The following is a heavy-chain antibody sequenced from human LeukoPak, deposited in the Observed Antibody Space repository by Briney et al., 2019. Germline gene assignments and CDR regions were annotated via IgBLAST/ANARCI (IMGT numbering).Heavy chain of an antibody. D-gene: IGHD2-21*01. J-gene: IGHJ6*02. CDR2: ISYDGSNK. CDR3: ARDFGGDLSMDV. Sequence: GGSLRLSCAASGFTFSSYTMHWVRQAPGKGLEWVAVISYDGSNKYYADSVKGRFTISRDNSKSTLYLQMNSLRAEDTAVYYCARDFGGDLSMDVWGQGTTVTVSS. CDR1: GFTFSSYT. V-gene: IGHV3-30*04.